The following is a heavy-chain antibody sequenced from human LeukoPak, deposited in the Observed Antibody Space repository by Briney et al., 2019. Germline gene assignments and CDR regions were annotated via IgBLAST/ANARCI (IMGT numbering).Heavy chain of an antibody. J-gene: IGHJ4*02. CDR2: ISYDGSNK. D-gene: IGHD6-13*01. Sequence: PGGSLRLSCAASGFTFSSYAMSWVRQAPGKGLEWVAVISYDGSNKYYADSVKGRFTISRDNSKNTLYLQMNSLRAEDTAVYYCAKEEGSSWFDYWGQGTLVTVSS. V-gene: IGHV3-30*18. CDR3: AKEEGSSWFDY. CDR1: GFTFSSYA.